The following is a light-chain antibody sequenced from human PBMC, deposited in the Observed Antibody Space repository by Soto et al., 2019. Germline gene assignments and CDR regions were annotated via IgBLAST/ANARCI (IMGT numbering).Light chain of an antibody. J-gene: IGKJ4*01. V-gene: IGKV3-15*01. CDR2: GAS. CDR3: QQYNNWPLT. CDR1: QSVNNN. Sequence: EIVMTQSPATLSVSPGERATLSCRASQSVNNNLAWYQQKPGQAPRLLIYGASARATGIPARFSGSGSGTEFTLTISSLQTEDFAGDYCQQYNNWPLTFGGGTKVEIK.